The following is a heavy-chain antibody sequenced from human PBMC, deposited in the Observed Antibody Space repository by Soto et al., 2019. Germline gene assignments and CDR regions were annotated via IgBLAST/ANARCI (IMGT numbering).Heavy chain of an antibody. V-gene: IGHV4-34*01. CDR3: ARGGSSDWQVALDI. CDR2: IKHSGSS. J-gene: IGHJ3*02. CDR1: AGSFSNYY. Sequence: QVQQQPWGAGLLKASETLSLTCAVYAGSFSNYYWNWIRQSPGKGMEWIGKIKHSGSSNYNPSLRSRVSISVDMSKNQFSLRLTSVTAADSAVYDCARGGSSDWQVALDIWCQGTMVTVSS. D-gene: IGHD6-19*01.